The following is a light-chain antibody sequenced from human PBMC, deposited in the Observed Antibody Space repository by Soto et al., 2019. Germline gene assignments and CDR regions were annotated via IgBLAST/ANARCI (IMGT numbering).Light chain of an antibody. CDR1: QSISSW. J-gene: IGKJ5*01. CDR2: DAS. CDR3: QQYNSYWIT. V-gene: IGKV1-5*01. Sequence: DIQMTQSPSTLSASVGDRVTITCRASQSISSWLAWYQQKPGKAPKLLIYDASSLESGVPSRFSGSGSGTEITLTISSLQPDDFATYYCQQYNSYWITFGQGTRLEIK.